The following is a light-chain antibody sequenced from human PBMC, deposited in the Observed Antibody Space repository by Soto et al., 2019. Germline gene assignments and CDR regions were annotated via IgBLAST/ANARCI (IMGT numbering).Light chain of an antibody. V-gene: IGLV1-44*01. J-gene: IGLJ1*01. CDR2: NDN. Sequence: QSVLTQPPSASGTPGQRVTISCSGSSSNIGSNTVNWYQQLPGTAPKLLIYNDNQRPSGVPDRFSGSKSGTSASLAISGLQSGDEADYACAAWDARLNGYVFGTGTKVTVL. CDR3: AAWDARLNGYV. CDR1: SSNIGSNT.